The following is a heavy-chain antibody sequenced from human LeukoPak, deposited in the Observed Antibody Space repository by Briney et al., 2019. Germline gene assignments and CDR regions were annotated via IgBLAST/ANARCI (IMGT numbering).Heavy chain of an antibody. CDR1: GYTFTGYY. CDR3: AMAGRETDYGDSLGYFDL. J-gene: IGHJ2*01. Sequence: ASVKVSCKASGYTFTGYYMHWVRQAPGQGLEWMGWINPNSGGTNYAQKFQGRVTMTRDTSISTAYMELSRLRSEDTAVYYCAMAGRETDYGDSLGYFDLWGRGTLVTVSS. D-gene: IGHD4-17*01. CDR2: INPNSGGT. V-gene: IGHV1-2*02.